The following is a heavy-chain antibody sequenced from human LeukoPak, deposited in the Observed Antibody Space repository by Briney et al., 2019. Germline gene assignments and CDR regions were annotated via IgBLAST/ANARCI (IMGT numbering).Heavy chain of an antibody. CDR3: ARGKELGYCTNGVCPNWFDP. CDR2: MNPNSGST. D-gene: IGHD2-8*01. V-gene: IGHV1-8*03. CDR1: GYTFTSYD. Sequence: PSVKVSCKASGYTFTSYDINWVRQATGQGLEWMGWMNPNSGSTGYAQKFQGRVTFTRNTSISAAYMELSSLRSEDTAVYYCARGKELGYCTNGVCPNWFDPWGQGTLVTVSS. J-gene: IGHJ5*02.